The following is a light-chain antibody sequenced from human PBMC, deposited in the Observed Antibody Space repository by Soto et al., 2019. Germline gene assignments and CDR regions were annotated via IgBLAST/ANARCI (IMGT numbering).Light chain of an antibody. CDR3: CSYAGDSADVV. Sequence: QSALTQPASVSGSPGQSITISCTGTSSDVGSYNLVSWYQQHPDKATKLMIYEGNKRPSGVSNRFSGSKSGNTASLTISGLQAEDEADYYCCSYAGDSADVVFGGGTKLTVL. V-gene: IGLV2-23*01. CDR2: EGN. CDR1: SSDVGSYNL. J-gene: IGLJ2*01.